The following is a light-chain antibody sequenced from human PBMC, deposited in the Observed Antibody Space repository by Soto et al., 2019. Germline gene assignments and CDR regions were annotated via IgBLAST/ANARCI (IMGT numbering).Light chain of an antibody. Sequence: QSALTQPRSVSGSPGQSVTISCTGTSSDVGGYNYVSWYQHHPGKAPKLMIYDVSKRPSGVPDRFSGSKSGNTASLTISGLQAEDEADYYCCSDAGSHVFGTGTKVTVL. CDR2: DVS. CDR1: SSDVGGYNY. V-gene: IGLV2-11*01. J-gene: IGLJ1*01. CDR3: CSDAGSHV.